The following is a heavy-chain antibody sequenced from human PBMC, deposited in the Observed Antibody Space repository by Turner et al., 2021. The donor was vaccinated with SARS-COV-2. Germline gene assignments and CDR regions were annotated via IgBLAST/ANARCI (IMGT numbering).Heavy chain of an antibody. CDR1: CFTFSSYW. J-gene: IGHJ4*02. CDR3: ARDAGAGNFDA. D-gene: IGHD3-10*01. V-gene: IGHV3-7*01. Sequence: EGQLVSSGGGVVLPGGSLSLSLAPPCFTFSSYWMSWVRQAPGKGLEWVANIKEDGSEKWYVDSVKGRFIISRDNAKKSLYLQMNSLRAEDTAVFYCARDAGAGNFDAWGQGTLVTVSS. CDR2: IKEDGSEK.